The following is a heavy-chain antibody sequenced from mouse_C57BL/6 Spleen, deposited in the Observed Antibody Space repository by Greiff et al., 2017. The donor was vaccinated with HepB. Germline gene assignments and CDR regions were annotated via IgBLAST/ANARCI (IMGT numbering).Heavy chain of an antibody. V-gene: IGHV1-19*01. CDR1: GYTFTDYY. J-gene: IGHJ4*01. D-gene: IGHD1-1*01. Sequence: EVQLVESGPVLVKPGASVKMSCKASGYTFTDYYMNWVKQSHGKSLEWIGVINPYNGGTSYNQKFKGKATLTVDKSSSTAYMELNSLTSEDSAVYYCARGYYGSSYKRADAMDYWGQGTSVTVSS. CDR2: INPYNGGT. CDR3: ARGYYGSSYKRADAMDY.